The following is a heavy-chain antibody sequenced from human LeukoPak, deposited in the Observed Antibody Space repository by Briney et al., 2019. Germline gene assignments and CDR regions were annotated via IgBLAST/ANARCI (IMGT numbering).Heavy chain of an antibody. J-gene: IGHJ4*02. V-gene: IGHV3-48*03. CDR3: ARDSSWGSGIYRFDY. CDR2: ISSSGSTI. Sequence: GGSLRLSCAASGFTFSSYEMNWVRQAPGKGLEWVSYISSSGSTIYYADSVKGRFTISRDNAKNSLYLQMNSLRAEDTAVYYCARDSSWGSGIYRFDYWGQGTLVTVSS. D-gene: IGHD3-10*01. CDR1: GFTFSSYE.